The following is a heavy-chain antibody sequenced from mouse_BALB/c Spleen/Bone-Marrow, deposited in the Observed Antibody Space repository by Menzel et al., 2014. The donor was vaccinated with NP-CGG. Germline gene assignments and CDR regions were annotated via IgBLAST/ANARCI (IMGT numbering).Heavy chain of an antibody. V-gene: IGHV1-69*02. Sequence: QVQLQQPGAELVKPRAPVKLSCKASGYTFTDYWMNWVKQRPGRGLEWIGRIDPSDSETHYNQKFKDKATLTVDKSSTTAYIQLSNLTSEDSAVYYCARTAYWGQGTLVAVSA. J-gene: IGHJ3*01. CDR1: GYTFTDYW. CDR2: IDPSDSET. CDR3: ARTAY.